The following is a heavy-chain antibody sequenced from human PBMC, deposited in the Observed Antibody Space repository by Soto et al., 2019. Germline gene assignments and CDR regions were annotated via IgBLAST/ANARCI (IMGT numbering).Heavy chain of an antibody. CDR2: IYYSGST. CDR3: ASDFWSGYYKRFDY. D-gene: IGHD3-3*01. J-gene: IGHJ4*02. CDR1: GGSISSSSYY. V-gene: IGHV4-39*01. Sequence: SETLSLTCAVSGGSISSSSYYWGWIRQPPGKGLEWIGSIYYSGSTYYNPSLKSRVTISVDTSKNQFSMKLSSVTAADTAVYYCASDFWSGYYKRFDYWGQGTLVTVSS.